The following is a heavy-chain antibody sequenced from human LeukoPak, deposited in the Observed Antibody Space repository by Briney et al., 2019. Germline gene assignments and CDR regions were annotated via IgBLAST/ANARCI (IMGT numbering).Heavy chain of an antibody. J-gene: IGHJ5*02. Sequence: SETLSLTCTVSNASISSSYWSWVRQPAGKGLEWIGRVYSSGITIYNPSLKSRVTISLDKSKNRFSLTLSSVTDADTAIYHCAREGCTNGVCYYNWFDPWGQGTLVTVPS. D-gene: IGHD2-8*01. CDR3: AREGCTNGVCYYNWFDP. V-gene: IGHV4-4*07. CDR2: VYSSGIT. CDR1: NASISSSY.